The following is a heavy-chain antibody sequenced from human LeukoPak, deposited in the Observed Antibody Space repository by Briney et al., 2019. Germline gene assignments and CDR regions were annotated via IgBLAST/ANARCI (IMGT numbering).Heavy chain of an antibody. J-gene: IGHJ4*02. Sequence: EASVKVSCEASGYTFTSYGISWVRQAPGQGLEWMGWISAYNGNTNYAQKLQGRVTMTTDTSTSTAYMELRSLRSDDTAMYYCARDAMVRGVIISQGGEGIDYWGQGTLVTVSS. V-gene: IGHV1-18*01. CDR3: ARDAMVRGVIISQGGEGIDY. CDR2: ISAYNGNT. D-gene: IGHD3-10*01. CDR1: GYTFTSYG.